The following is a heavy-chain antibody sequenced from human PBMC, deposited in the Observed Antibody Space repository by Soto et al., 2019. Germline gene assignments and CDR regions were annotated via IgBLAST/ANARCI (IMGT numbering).Heavy chain of an antibody. V-gene: IGHV4-38-2*02. D-gene: IGHD6-19*01. J-gene: IGHJ4*02. CDR1: GYPVISNWY. Sequence: PSETLSLTSTVSGYPVISNWYWGWVRQSPGKGLEWIADMFHSGSTNYSPSLESRVTLSVDKSKNQFSLKMNSVTAADTAVYFCVMSPGWYKIDSWGQGILVTVS. CDR3: VMSPGWYKIDS. CDR2: MFHSGST.